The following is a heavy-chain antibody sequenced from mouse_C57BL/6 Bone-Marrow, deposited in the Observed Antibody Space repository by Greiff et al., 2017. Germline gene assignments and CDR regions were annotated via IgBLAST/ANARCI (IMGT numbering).Heavy chain of an antibody. CDR1: GFTFSSYA. J-gene: IGHJ4*01. CDR2: ISSGGDYI. D-gene: IGHD2-10*02. CDR3: TRPLSMKLTYYYAMDY. Sequence: EVQRVESGEGLVKPGGSLKLSCAASGFTFSSYAMSWVRQTPEKRLEWVAYISSGGDYIYYADTVKGRFTISRDNARNTLYLQMSSLKSEDTAMYYCTRPLSMKLTYYYAMDYWGQGTSVTVSS. V-gene: IGHV5-9-1*02.